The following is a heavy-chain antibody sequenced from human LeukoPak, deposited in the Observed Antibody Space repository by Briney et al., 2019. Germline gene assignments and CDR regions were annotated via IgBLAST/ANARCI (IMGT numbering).Heavy chain of an antibody. D-gene: IGHD3-9*01. Sequence: ASVKVSCKTSGYFFPSYGISWVRQAPGQGLEWIGWITPSNGNTHYAQNFQGRVTATTDTSTSTVYMELGSLRSDDTAVYYCARDGYYDILTGTDFWGQGTLVTVSS. CDR2: ITPSNGNT. CDR3: ARDGYYDILTGTDF. V-gene: IGHV1-18*01. CDR1: GYFFPSYG. J-gene: IGHJ4*02.